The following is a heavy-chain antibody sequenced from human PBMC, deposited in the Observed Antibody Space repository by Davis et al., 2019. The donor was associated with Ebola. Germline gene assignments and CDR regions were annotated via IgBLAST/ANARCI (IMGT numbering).Heavy chain of an antibody. D-gene: IGHD3-3*01. CDR2: INHSGST. CDR3: ARGRITIFGVVQQTYYYYGMDV. Sequence: PSETLSLTCAVYGGSFSGYYWSWIRQPPGKGLEWIGEINHSGSTNYNPSLKSRVTISVDTSKNQFSLKLSSVTAADTAVYYCARGRITIFGVVQQTYYYYGMDVWGQGTTVTVSS. V-gene: IGHV4-34*01. CDR1: GGSFSGYY. J-gene: IGHJ6*02.